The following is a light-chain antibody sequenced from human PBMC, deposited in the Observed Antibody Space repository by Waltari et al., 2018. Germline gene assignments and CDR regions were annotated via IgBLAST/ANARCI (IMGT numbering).Light chain of an antibody. CDR2: GQN. CDR3: SSRDSGAHRHV. Sequence: SSELTQDPAVSVALGQTVRITCQGDSLRSYYATWYQQKAGPAPILVIYGQNNRPSGIPDRFSGSYSGRTASLTITGAQAEDEADYYCSSRDSGAHRHVFGTGTKVTVL. J-gene: IGLJ1*01. V-gene: IGLV3-19*01. CDR1: SLRSYY.